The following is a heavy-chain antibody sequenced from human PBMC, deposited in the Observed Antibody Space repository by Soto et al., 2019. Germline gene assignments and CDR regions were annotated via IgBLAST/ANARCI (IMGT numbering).Heavy chain of an antibody. CDR2: INSDGSSP. CDR3: ARVNTAMGLGTNCDY. V-gene: IGHV3-74*01. J-gene: IGHJ4*02. Sequence: EVQLVESGGGLVHPGGSLRLSCAASGFTFSSYWMHWVRQAPGKGLVWVSRINSDGSSPHYADSVKGRFTISRDNAKNTLYLQMNSLRAEDTAVYYCARVNTAMGLGTNCDYWGQGTLVTVSS. D-gene: IGHD5-18*01. CDR1: GFTFSSYW.